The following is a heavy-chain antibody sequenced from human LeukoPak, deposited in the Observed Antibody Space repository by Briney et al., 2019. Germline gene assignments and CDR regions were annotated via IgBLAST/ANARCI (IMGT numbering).Heavy chain of an antibody. CDR2: ISSSSSYI. CDR3: PGHIAAAGTGY. CDR1: GFTFSSYS. D-gene: IGHD6-13*01. Sequence: GGSLRLSCAASGFTFSSYSMNWVREAPGKGMEWVSYISSSSSYIYYADSVKGRFTISRDNAKNSLYLQMNSLRAEDTAVYYCPGHIAAAGTGYWGQGTLVTVSS. J-gene: IGHJ4*02. V-gene: IGHV3-21*01.